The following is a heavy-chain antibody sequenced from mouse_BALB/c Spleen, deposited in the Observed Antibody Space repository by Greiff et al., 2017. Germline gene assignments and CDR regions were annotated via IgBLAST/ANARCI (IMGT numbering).Heavy chain of an antibody. CDR2: INPGSGGT. J-gene: IGHJ2*01. CDR1: GYAFTNYL. V-gene: IGHV1-54*01. D-gene: IGHD4-1*01. CDR3: ARSANWDYFDD. Sequence: QVQLQQSGAELVRPGTSVKVSCKASGYAFTNYLIEWVKQRPGQGLEWIGVINPGSGGTNYNEKFKGKATLTADKSSSTAYMQLSSLTSDDSAVYFCARSANWDYFDDWGQGTTLTVSS.